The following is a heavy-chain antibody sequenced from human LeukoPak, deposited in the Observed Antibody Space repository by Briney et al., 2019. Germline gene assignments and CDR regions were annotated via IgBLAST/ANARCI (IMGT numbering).Heavy chain of an antibody. J-gene: IGHJ4*02. D-gene: IGHD2-2*01. CDR2: IIPIFGTA. V-gene: IGHV1-69*05. CDR3: ARVSDCSSTSCPPTY. Sequence: SVKVSFKASGGTFSSYAISWVRQAPGQGLEWMGGIIPIFGTANYAQKFQGRVTITTDESTSTAYMELSSLRSEDTAVYYCARVSDCSSTSCPPTYWGQGTLVTVSS. CDR1: GGTFSSYA.